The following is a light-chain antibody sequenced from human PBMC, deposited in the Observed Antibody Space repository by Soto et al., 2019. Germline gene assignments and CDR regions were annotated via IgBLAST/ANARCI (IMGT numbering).Light chain of an antibody. Sequence: DIQMTQSPSTLSASVGDTVTVTCRASQSVSGWLAWYQQKPGKAPKLLIYAASTLQSGVPSRFSGSGSGTDFTLTISCLQSEDFATYYCQQYYSYSWTFGQGTKVDIK. V-gene: IGKV1-5*01. CDR1: QSVSGW. CDR2: AAS. CDR3: QQYYSYSWT. J-gene: IGKJ1*01.